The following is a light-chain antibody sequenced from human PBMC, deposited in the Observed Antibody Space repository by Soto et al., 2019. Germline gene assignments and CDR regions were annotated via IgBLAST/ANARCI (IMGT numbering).Light chain of an antibody. CDR3: SSYAGSNNFV. CDR1: NSDIGAYNY. Sequence: QSVLTQPASVSGSPGQSITISCTGSNSDIGAYNYVSWYQQHPGKAPKLVIYEVTKRPSGVPDRVSASKSGNTASLTVSGLRAEDEADYYCSSYAGSNNFVFGSGTKVTVL. V-gene: IGLV2-8*01. J-gene: IGLJ1*01. CDR2: EVT.